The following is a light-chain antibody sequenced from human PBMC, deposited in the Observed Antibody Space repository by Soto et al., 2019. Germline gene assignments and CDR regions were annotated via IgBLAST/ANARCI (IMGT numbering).Light chain of an antibody. V-gene: IGLV1-44*01. Sequence: QSVLSQPPSASGTPGQRVTTSCSGSSSNIGRNVVYWYQQFPGTAPKLLIHNDNRRPSGVPDRVSGSKSGTSASLAISGLQSEDEANHYCAAWDNSLKGWVFGGGTKVTVL. CDR2: NDN. CDR1: SSNIGRNV. CDR3: AAWDNSLKGWV. J-gene: IGLJ3*02.